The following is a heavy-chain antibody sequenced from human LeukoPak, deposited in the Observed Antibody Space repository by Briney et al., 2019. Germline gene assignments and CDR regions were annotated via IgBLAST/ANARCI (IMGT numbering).Heavy chain of an antibody. D-gene: IGHD6-13*01. V-gene: IGHV3-21*01. J-gene: IGHJ4*02. CDR2: ISSSSSYI. CDR3: ARVGYGIAAAGPPV. CDR1: GFTFSSYS. Sequence: GGSLRLSCAASGFTFSSYSMNWVRQAPGKGLEWVSSISSSSSYIYYADSVKGRFTISRDNAKNSLYLQMNSLRAEDTAVYYCARVGYGIAAAGPPVWGQGTLVTVSS.